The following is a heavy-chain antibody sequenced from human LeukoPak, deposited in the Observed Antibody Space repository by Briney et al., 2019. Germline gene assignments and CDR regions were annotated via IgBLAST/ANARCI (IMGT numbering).Heavy chain of an antibody. V-gene: IGHV3-23*01. CDR2: ISGGGDK. J-gene: IGHJ4*02. CDR1: GFTFSTYA. Sequence: GGSLRLSCAASGFTFSTYAMSWVHQAPGKGLEWVTTISGGGDKQYADHVKGRFTVSRDDSKNTLYLQMNSLRAEDTALYYCAKDVNSSGYYLGFDYWGQGTLVTVSS. D-gene: IGHD3-22*01. CDR3: AKDVNSSGYYLGFDY.